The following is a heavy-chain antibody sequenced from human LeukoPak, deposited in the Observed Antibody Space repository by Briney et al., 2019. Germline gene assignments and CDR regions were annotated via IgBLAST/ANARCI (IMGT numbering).Heavy chain of an antibody. V-gene: IGHV3-23*01. CDR1: GFTFSSYA. CDR2: ISGSGGST. J-gene: IGHJ5*02. CDR3: AKEGGSSTWYDGWFDP. D-gene: IGHD6-13*01. Sequence: GGSLRLSCAASGFTFSSYAMSWVRQAPGRGLEWVSGISGSGGSTYYADSVKGRFTISRDTSKNTLYLQMNTLRAEDTAVYYCAKEGGSSTWYDGWFDPWGQGTLVTVSS.